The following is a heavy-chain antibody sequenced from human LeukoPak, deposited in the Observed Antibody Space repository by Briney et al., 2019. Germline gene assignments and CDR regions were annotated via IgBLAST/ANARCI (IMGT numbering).Heavy chain of an antibody. V-gene: IGHV3-30-3*01. CDR1: GFTFSSYA. J-gene: IGHJ4*02. CDR2: ISYDGSNK. CDR3: ARDTYDY. Sequence: GRSLRLSCAASGFTFSSYAMHWVRQAPGKGLEWVAVISYDGSNKYYADSVKGRFTISGDNSKNTLYLQMNSLRAEDTAVYYCARDTYDYWGQGTLVTVSS.